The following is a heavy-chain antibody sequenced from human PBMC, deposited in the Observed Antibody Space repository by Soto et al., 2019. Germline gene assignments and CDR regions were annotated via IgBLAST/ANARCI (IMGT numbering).Heavy chain of an antibody. CDR3: ARDHHNYYGSGSYGTDAFDI. V-gene: IGHV3-21*01. D-gene: IGHD3-10*01. J-gene: IGHJ3*02. Sequence: GGSLRLSCAASGFTFSSYSMNWVRQAPGKGLEWVSSISSSSSYIYYADSVKGRFTISRDNAKNSLYLQMNSLRAEDTAVYYCARDHHNYYGSGSYGTDAFDIWGQGTMVTVSS. CDR1: GFTFSSYS. CDR2: ISSSSSYI.